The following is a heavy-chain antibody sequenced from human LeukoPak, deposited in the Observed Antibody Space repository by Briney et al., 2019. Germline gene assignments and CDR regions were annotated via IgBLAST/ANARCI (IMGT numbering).Heavy chain of an antibody. D-gene: IGHD3-10*01. CDR3: ARQAVLPDY. CDR1: GGSISSSSYY. V-gene: IGHV4-39*01. CDR2: IYYSGST. Sequence: SETLSLTCTVSGGSISSSSYYWGWIRQPPGKGLEWIGSIYYSGSTYYNPSLKSRVTISVDTSKNQFSLKLSSMTAADTAVYYCARQAVLPDYWGQGTLVTVSS. J-gene: IGHJ4*02.